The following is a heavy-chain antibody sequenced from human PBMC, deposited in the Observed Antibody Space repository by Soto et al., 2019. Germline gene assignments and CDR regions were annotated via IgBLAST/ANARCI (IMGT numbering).Heavy chain of an antibody. CDR2: ISGDNGNT. V-gene: IGHV1-18*01. CDR3: AGRVGVAPVYDAYDL. D-gene: IGHD2-15*01. J-gene: IGHJ3*01. CDR1: GYTFTIYG. Sequence: QGQLVQSGAEVKKPGASVKVSCKASGYTFTIYGISWMRQAPGQGLEWMGWISGDNGNTKYAQKFKGRVTMTTDTSTSPAYMERRSLRSDDTAVDYCAGRVGVAPVYDAYDLWGQGTMVTVAS.